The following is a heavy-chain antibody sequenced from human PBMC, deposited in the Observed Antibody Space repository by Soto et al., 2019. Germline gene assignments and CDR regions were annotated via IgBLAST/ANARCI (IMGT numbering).Heavy chain of an antibody. J-gene: IGHJ5*02. Sequence: PGGSLRLSCAASGFTFSSYWMSWVRQAPGKGLEWVANIKQDGSEKYYVDSVKGRFTISRDNAKNSLYLQMNSLRAEDTAVYYCARALVVAATPVQFDPWGQGTLVTVSS. CDR1: GFTFSSYW. CDR2: IKQDGSEK. CDR3: ARALVVAATPVQFDP. V-gene: IGHV3-7*01. D-gene: IGHD2-15*01.